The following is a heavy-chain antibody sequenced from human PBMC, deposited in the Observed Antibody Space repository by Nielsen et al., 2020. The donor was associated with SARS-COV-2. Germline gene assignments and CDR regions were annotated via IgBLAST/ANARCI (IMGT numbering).Heavy chain of an antibody. V-gene: IGHV1-24*01. CDR1: GYMVTELS. J-gene: IGHJ6*03. CDR2: FDPEDGQK. CDR3: ATSAASPQRGNYYYYYMDV. Sequence: ASVKVSCKVSGYMVTELSMHWVRQAPGKGLEWMGSFDPEDGQKIYAQNLQGRVTMTEDTSTDTAYMEVSSLTSEDTAVYYCATSAASPQRGNYYYYYMDVWGKGTTVTVSS. D-gene: IGHD2-15*01.